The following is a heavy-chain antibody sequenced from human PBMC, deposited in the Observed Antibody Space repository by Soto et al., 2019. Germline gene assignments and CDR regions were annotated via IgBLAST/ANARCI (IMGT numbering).Heavy chain of an antibody. V-gene: IGHV4-59*01. CDR3: ARVGQSAGYYYGMDV. CDR1: GGSISSYY. Sequence: SETLSLTCTVSGGSISSYYWSWLRQPPGKGLEWIGYISYTGTPNYNPSIESRVTVSLDTPKSQFSLNLTSVTAADTALYYCARVGQSAGYYYGMDVWGQGTTVTVSS. J-gene: IGHJ6*02. CDR2: ISYTGTP. D-gene: IGHD3-10*01.